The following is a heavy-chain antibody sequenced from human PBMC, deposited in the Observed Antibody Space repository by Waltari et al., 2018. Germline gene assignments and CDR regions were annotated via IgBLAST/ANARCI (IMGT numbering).Heavy chain of an antibody. V-gene: IGHV3-23*01. CDR3: AKPKCTTTTCSLQESADYLHH. Sequence: EVQLLESGGGLVQPGGSLSLSCEASGSTFNNYGMTWVRQGPGKGLEWVSSFSGSGGRTFYADSVKGRFTISRDNSKGTLYLQMHTLRAEDTAVYYCAKPKCTTTTCSLQESADYLHHWGQGTLVSVSS. CDR1: GSTFNNYG. CDR2: FSGSGGRT. J-gene: IGHJ1*01. D-gene: IGHD2-2*01.